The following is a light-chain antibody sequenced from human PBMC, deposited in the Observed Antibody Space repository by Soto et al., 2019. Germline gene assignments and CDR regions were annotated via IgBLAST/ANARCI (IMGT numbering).Light chain of an antibody. Sequence: DILMTQSPATLSLSPGGRATLSCRASQSVTTSYLAWYQQKPGQAPRLLIYGASTRATGIPARFSGSGSGTEFTLTISSLQSEDSAVYYCQQYHNWPAFGQGTKVDIK. CDR1: QSVTTSY. V-gene: IGKV3-15*01. CDR2: GAS. CDR3: QQYHNWPA. J-gene: IGKJ1*01.